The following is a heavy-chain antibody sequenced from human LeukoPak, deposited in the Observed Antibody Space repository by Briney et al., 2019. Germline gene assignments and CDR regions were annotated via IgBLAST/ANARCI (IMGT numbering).Heavy chain of an antibody. CDR3: ARGRTVTNDFDL. Sequence: ASVKVSCKASGYSFTNNYIHWVRQAPGQGLEWMGMIYPRDGSTNYAQRFQGRVTLTRDTSTTTVYMDLSGLRPEDTAVCYCARGRTVTNDFDLWGRGTLLTVSS. J-gene: IGHJ2*01. D-gene: IGHD4-17*01. CDR1: GYSFTNNY. V-gene: IGHV1-46*01. CDR2: IYPRDGST.